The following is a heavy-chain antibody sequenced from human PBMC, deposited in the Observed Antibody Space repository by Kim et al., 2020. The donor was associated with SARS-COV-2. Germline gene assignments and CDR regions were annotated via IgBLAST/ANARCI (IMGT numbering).Heavy chain of an antibody. Sequence: SETLSLTCTVSGGSISSYYWSWIRQPPGKGLEWIGYIYYSGSTNYNPSLKSRVTISVDTSKNQFSLKLSSVTAADTAVYYCARDLRYGDYGYYYYYGMDVWGQGTTVTVSS. CDR1: GGSISSYY. CDR2: IYYSGST. D-gene: IGHD4-17*01. V-gene: IGHV4-59*13. CDR3: ARDLRYGDYGYYYYYGMDV. J-gene: IGHJ6*02.